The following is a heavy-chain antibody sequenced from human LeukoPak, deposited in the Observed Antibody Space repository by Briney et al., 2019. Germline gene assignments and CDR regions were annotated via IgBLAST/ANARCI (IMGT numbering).Heavy chain of an antibody. Sequence: PGGSLRLSCAASGFTFSNAWMSWARQAPGKGLEWVGRIKRKTDGGITDYVAPVKGRFTISRDASKNSLYPKMNSLKTEDIAVYYCTTEYYYADTPGSNCYDPWGQGNLVIVSA. J-gene: IGHJ5*02. CDR1: GFTFSNAW. V-gene: IGHV3-15*01. CDR2: IKRKTDGGIT. D-gene: IGHD3-10*01. CDR3: TTEYYYADTPGSNCYDP.